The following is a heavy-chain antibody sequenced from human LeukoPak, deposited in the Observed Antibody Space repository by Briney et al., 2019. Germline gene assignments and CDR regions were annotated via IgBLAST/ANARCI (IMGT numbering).Heavy chain of an antibody. V-gene: IGHV1-18*01. CDR2: ISAYNGNT. CDR3: ARDTLEEEGIERSVGYYYYMDV. D-gene: IGHD2-15*01. Sequence: GASVKVSCKASGYTFTSYGISWVRQAPGQGLEWMGWISAYNGNTNYAQKLQGRVTMTTDTSTSTAYMELRSLRSDDTAVYYCARDTLEEEGIERSVGYYYYMDVWGKGTTVTVSS. CDR1: GYTFTSYG. J-gene: IGHJ6*03.